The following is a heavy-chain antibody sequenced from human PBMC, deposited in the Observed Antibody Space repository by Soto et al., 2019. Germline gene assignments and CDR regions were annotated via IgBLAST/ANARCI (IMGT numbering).Heavy chain of an antibody. V-gene: IGHV3-11*01. CDR3: ASQVDYDILTGSLDY. CDR1: GFTFSDYY. J-gene: IGHJ4*02. D-gene: IGHD3-9*01. Sequence: PGGSLRLSCAASGFTFSDYYMSWIRQAPGKGLEWVSYISSSGSTIYYADSVKGRFTISRDNAKNSLYLQMNSLRAEDTAVYYCASQVDYDILTGSLDYWGLGTLVTVSS. CDR2: ISSSGSTI.